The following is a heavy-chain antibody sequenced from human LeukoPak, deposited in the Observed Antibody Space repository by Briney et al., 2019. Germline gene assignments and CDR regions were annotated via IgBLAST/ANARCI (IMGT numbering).Heavy chain of an antibody. Sequence: PSETLSLTCTVSGGSISSYYWSWIRQPAGKGLEWIGRIYTSGSTNYNPSLKSRVTMSVDTSKNQFSLKLSSVTAADTAVYYCARDSPDPYSKSYYYYYGMDVWGQGTTATVSS. J-gene: IGHJ6*02. CDR1: GGSISSYY. V-gene: IGHV4-4*07. CDR2: IYTSGST. CDR3: ARDSPDPYSKSYYYYYGMDV. D-gene: IGHD4-11*01.